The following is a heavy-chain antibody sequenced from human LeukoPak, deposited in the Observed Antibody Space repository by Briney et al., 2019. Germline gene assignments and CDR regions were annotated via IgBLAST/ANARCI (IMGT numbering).Heavy chain of an antibody. J-gene: IGHJ5*02. CDR3: ARHYGP. CDR2: INHSGNT. CDR1: GGSVSGYY. V-gene: IGHV4-34*01. Sequence: SETLSLTCAVSGGSVSGYYWTWIRQPPGKGLEWIGEINHSGNTNYSPSLKSRVSISIDTSKNQFSLKLNSVTAADTAVYYCARHYGPWGQGTLVTVSS. D-gene: IGHD3-16*01.